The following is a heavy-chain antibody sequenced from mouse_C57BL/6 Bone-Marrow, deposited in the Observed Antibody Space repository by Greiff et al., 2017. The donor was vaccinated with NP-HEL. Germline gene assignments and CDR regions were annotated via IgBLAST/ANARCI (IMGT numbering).Heavy chain of an antibody. D-gene: IGHD2-3*01. V-gene: IGHV7-3*01. CDR3: SRYRPYEYYAMDY. J-gene: IGHJ4*01. CDR1: GFTFTDYY. CDR2: IRNKANGYTT. Sequence: EVKLEESGGGLVQPGGSLSLSCAASGFTFTDYYMSWVRQPPGKALEWLGFIRNKANGYTTEYSAPVKGRFTISRDNSQSILYLQMHALRAEDSATYYGSRYRPYEYYAMDYWGQGTSVTVST.